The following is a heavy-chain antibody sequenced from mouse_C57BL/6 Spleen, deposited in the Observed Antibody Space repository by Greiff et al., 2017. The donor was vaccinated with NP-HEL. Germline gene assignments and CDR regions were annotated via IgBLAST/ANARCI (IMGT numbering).Heavy chain of an antibody. CDR2: IDPEDGET. CDR3: ANALYGSGDY. D-gene: IGHD1-1*01. CDR1: GFNFTDYY. J-gene: IGHJ2*01. V-gene: IGHV14-2*01. Sequence: EVQLQQSGAELVKPGASVKLSCTASGFNFTDYYMHWVKQRPEQGLEWIGRIDPEDGETKYAPNFQGKATITADTSSNTAYLQLSSLTSEDTAVYYGANALYGSGDYWGQGTTLTVSS.